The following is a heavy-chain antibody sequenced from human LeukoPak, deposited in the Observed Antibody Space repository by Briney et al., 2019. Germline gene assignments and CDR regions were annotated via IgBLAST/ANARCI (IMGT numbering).Heavy chain of an antibody. CDR2: IYDSGSA. J-gene: IGHJ4*02. V-gene: IGHV4-59*01. Sequence: SETLSLTCTVSGGSISSYQWSWIRQPPGKGLEWIGNIYDSGSANYNPSLKSRVVISVDTSKNQFSLNLTPVTAADTAVYYCARVGVDYSGNVLKYFFDYWGQGTLVTVSS. CDR1: GGSISSYQ. CDR3: ARVGVDYSGNVLKYFFDY. D-gene: IGHD4-23*01.